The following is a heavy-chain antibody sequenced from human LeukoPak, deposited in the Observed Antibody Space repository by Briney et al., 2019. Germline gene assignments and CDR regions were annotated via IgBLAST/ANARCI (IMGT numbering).Heavy chain of an antibody. Sequence: ASVKVSCKASGYIFTSYHIHWVRQALGQGLEWMGIINPSGGSTNYAQKFQGRVTMTRDMSTSTVYMELTSLRFEDTAVYYCARGAHVWYYRGAFDIWGQGTMVTVSS. D-gene: IGHD4-23*01. CDR1: GYIFTSYH. CDR3: ARGAHVWYYRGAFDI. V-gene: IGHV1-46*01. CDR2: INPSGGST. J-gene: IGHJ3*02.